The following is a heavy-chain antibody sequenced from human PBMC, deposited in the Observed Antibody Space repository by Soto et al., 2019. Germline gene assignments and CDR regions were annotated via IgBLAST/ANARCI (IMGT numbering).Heavy chain of an antibody. J-gene: IGHJ6*02. CDR3: VRQGIGNLHGLVDV. CDR2: VYYTGGT. V-gene: IGHV4-59*08. Sequence: QVQPQQSGPGLVKPSETLSLTCTVSSGPSSSHNWGWIRQPPGRGLEWIGYVYYTGGTSYNPSLKSRVTISADTSTNHISLTLSSVTAADTAVYYCVRQGIGNLHGLVDVWGQGTTVSVSS. D-gene: IGHD1-1*01. CDR1: SGPSSSHN.